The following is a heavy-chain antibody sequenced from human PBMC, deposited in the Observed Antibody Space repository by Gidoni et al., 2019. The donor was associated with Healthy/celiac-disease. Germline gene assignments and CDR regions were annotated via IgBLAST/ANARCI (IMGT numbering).Heavy chain of an antibody. CDR3: AREPVDTAMDYGMDV. CDR2: INPNSGGT. CDR1: GYTFTGYY. Sequence: QVQLVQSGAEVKKPGASVKVSCKASGYTFTGYYMHWVRQAPGQGLEWMGWINPNSGGTNYAQKFQGRVTMTRDTSISTAYMELSRLRSGDTAGYYCAREPVDTAMDYGMDVWGQGTTVTVSS. D-gene: IGHD5-18*01. V-gene: IGHV1-2*02. J-gene: IGHJ6*02.